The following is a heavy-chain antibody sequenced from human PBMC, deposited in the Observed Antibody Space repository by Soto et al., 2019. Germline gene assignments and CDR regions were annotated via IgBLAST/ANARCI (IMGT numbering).Heavy chain of an antibody. D-gene: IGHD3-3*01. CDR1: GGTFSSYA. Sequence: ASVKVSCKASGGTFSSYAISWVRQAPGQGLEWMGGISAYDGKTTYAEKFQGRVTMTTDASTSTAYMELRSLRSDDTAVYYCARDPHEYWTSYWFDPWGQGTLVTVSS. V-gene: IGHV1-18*01. J-gene: IGHJ5*02. CDR3: ARDPHEYWTSYWFDP. CDR2: ISAYDGKT.